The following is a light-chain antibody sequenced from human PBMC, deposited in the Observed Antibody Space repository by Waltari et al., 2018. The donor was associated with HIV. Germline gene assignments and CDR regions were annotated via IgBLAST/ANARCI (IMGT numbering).Light chain of an antibody. J-gene: IGLJ2*01. CDR3: QAWDSSTPVV. CDR2: QDN. V-gene: IGLV3-1*01. Sequence: SYELTQPPSVSVSPGQTASITCSGDKLGDKYACWYQQKPGQSPVLVIYQDNKRPSGVPERFAGANSGNAATLTISGTQAMDEADYYWQAWDSSTPVVFGGGTKLTVL. CDR1: KLGDKY.